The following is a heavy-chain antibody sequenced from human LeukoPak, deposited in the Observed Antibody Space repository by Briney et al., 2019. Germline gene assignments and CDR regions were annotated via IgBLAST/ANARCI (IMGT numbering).Heavy chain of an antibody. CDR2: IWYDGSNK. D-gene: IGHD6-19*01. CDR1: GFTFSSYG. Sequence: PGGSLRLSCAASGFTFSSYGMHWVRRAPGKGLEWVAVIWYDGSNKYYADSVKGRFTISRDNSKNTLYLQMNSLRAEDTAVYYCASSSGWSFDDDYWGQGTLVTVSS. J-gene: IGHJ4*02. CDR3: ASSSGWSFDDDY. V-gene: IGHV3-33*01.